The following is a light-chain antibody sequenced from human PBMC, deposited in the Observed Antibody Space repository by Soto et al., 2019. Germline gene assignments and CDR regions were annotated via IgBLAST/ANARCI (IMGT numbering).Light chain of an antibody. CDR2: GAS. CDR1: QSVSSSY. CDR3: QQDYNLPWT. V-gene: IGKV3D-7*01. Sequence: EIVMPQSPASLSLSPGERAALSCRASQSVSSSYLSWYQQKPGQAPRLLIYGASTRATGIPARFSGSGSGTDFTLTISSLQPEDFAVYYCQQDYNLPWTFGQGTKVDIK. J-gene: IGKJ1*01.